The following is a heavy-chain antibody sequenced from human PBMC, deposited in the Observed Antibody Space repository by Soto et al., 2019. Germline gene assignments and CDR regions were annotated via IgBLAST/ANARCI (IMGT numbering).Heavy chain of an antibody. V-gene: IGHV3-23*01. J-gene: IGHJ3*02. CDR1: GFTFSSYA. CDR3: AKDQGGKYYDSSGYYPLDAFDI. CDR2: ISGSGGST. Sequence: EVQLLESGGGLVQPGGSLRLSCAASGFTFSSYAMSWVRQAPGKGLEWVSAISGSGGSTYYADSVKGRFTISRDNSKNTVYLQMNGLRGEDTAVYYCAKDQGGKYYDSSGYYPLDAFDIWGQGTMVTVSS. D-gene: IGHD3-22*01.